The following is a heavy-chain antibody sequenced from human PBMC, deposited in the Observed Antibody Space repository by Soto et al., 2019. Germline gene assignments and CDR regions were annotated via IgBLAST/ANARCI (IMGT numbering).Heavy chain of an antibody. CDR1: GGTFSSYA. D-gene: IGHD2-15*01. CDR3: ARASPYIVVVVAAYYGMDV. V-gene: IGHV1-69*12. J-gene: IGHJ6*02. CDR2: IIPIFGTA. Sequence: QVQLVQSGAEVKKPGSSVKVSCKASGGTFSSYAISWVRQAPGQGLEWMGGIIPIFGTANYAQKFQGRVTITADESTSTAYMELSSLRSEDTAVYYCARASPYIVVVVAAYYGMDVWGQGTTVTVSS.